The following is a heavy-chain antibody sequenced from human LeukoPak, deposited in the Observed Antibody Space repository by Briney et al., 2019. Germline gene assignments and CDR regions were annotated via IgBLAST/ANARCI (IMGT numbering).Heavy chain of an antibody. CDR2: ISGSGGST. Sequence: GGSLRLSCAASGFTFSSYAMSWGRQAPGKGLEWVSAISGSGGSTYYADSVKGRFTISRDNSKNTLYLQMNSLRAEDTAVYYCAKDDYYYDSSVYYLGDAFDIWGQGTMVTVSS. D-gene: IGHD3-22*01. CDR3: AKDDYYYDSSVYYLGDAFDI. CDR1: GFTFSSYA. J-gene: IGHJ3*02. V-gene: IGHV3-23*01.